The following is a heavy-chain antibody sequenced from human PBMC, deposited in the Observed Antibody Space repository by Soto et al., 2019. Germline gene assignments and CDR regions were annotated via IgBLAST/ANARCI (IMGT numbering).Heavy chain of an antibody. D-gene: IGHD1-7*01. J-gene: IGHJ6*02. CDR1: GFTFSDHY. CDR3: ATGVIGTSGDYYYGMDV. V-gene: IGHV3-72*01. Sequence: GGSLRLSCAASGFTFSDHYMDWVRQAPGKGLEWVGRSRNRANSYTTEYAASVKGRFTISRDNSKNSLYLQMSSLRTEDTAVYYCATGVIGTSGDYYYGMDVWGQGTTVTVSS. CDR2: SRNRANSYTT.